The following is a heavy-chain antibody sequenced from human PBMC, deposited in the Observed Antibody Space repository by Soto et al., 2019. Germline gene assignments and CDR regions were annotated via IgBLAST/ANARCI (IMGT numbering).Heavy chain of an antibody. D-gene: IGHD3-16*01. CDR1: GFTFSSYA. Sequence: QVQLVESGGGVVQPARSLSLSCAASGFTFSSYAMHWVRQAPGKALEWVEDISYDGSNKYNADSVKGRFTISRDNSKITLYLQMTSLRAEDTAVYYCARDGGEWVSYVCAYWGQGTLFTFSS. CDR2: ISYDGSNK. J-gene: IGHJ1*01. CDR3: ARDGGEWVSYVCAY. V-gene: IGHV3-30-3*01.